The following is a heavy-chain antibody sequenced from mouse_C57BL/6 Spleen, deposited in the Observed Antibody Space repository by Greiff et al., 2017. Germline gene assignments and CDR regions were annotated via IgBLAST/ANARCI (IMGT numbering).Heavy chain of an antibody. V-gene: IGHV1-42*01. CDR3: ARSYSNYEGAY. CDR1: GYSFTGYY. D-gene: IGHD2-5*01. CDR2: INPSTGGT. J-gene: IGHJ3*01. Sequence: EVKLEESGPELVKPGASVKISCKASGYSFTGYYMNWVKQSPEKSLEWIGEINPSTGGTTYNQKFKAKATLTVDKSSSTAYMQLKSLTSEDSAVYYCARSYSNYEGAYWGQGTLVTVSA.